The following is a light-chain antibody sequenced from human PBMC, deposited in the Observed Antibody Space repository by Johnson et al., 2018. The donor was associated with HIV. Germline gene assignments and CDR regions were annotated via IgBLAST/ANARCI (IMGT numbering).Light chain of an antibody. J-gene: IGLJ1*01. CDR1: SSNIGNNY. CDR3: GTWDSSLSPYV. Sequence: HSVLTQPPSVSAAPGQKVTISCSGSSSNIGNNYVSWYQQLPGTAPKLLIYENNKRPSGIPDRFSGSKSGTSATLGITGLQTGDEADYYCGTWDSSLSPYVCGTGTKVTVL. V-gene: IGLV1-51*02. CDR2: ENN.